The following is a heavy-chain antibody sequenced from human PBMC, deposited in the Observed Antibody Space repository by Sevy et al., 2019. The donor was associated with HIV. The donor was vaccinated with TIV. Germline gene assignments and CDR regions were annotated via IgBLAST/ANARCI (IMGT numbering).Heavy chain of an antibody. CDR2: ITTDGTSI. CDR3: ARGNPVYCVGGSCYRPLDY. J-gene: IGHJ4*02. D-gene: IGHD2-15*01. Sequence: GGSLRLSCVVSGFTFNDYYMSWIRQAPGEGLEWVSHITTDGTSISYADSVKGPFTISRDNAKYSLYLQMNSLRAEDTAVYYCARGNPVYCVGGSCYRPLDYWGRGTLVTVSS. V-gene: IGHV3-11*01. CDR1: GFTFNDYY.